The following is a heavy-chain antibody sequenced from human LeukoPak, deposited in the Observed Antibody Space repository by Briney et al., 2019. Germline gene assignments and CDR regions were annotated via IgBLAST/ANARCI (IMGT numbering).Heavy chain of an antibody. V-gene: IGHV4-59*02. CDR2: IYYCGIT. CDR3: ARERKYYSHMDV. D-gene: IGHD1-14*01. Sequence: PSETLSLTCTVSGGSVSRFYWSWIRQIPPKGLTWIGYIYYCGITHYNPSLTSRVTISVDTSNNQFSLTLTSLSAAHTAVYYFARERKYYSHMDVWGKGATVTVSS. J-gene: IGHJ6*03. CDR1: GGSVSRFY.